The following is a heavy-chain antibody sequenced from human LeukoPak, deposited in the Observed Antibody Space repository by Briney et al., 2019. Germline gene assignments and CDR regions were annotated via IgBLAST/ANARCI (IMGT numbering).Heavy chain of an antibody. Sequence: SETLSLTCAVYGGSFSGYYWSWIRQPPGKGLEWIGEINHSGSTYYNPSLKSRVTISVDTSKNQFSLKLSSVTAADTAVYYCARGTGIVVVPARKSYYYYMDVWGKGTTVTVSS. V-gene: IGHV4-34*01. CDR1: GGSFSGYY. J-gene: IGHJ6*03. CDR3: ARGTGIVVVPARKSYYYYMDV. D-gene: IGHD2-2*01. CDR2: INHSGST.